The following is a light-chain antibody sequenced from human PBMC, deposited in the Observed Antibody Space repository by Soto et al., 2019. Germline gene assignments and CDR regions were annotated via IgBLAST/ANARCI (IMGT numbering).Light chain of an antibody. CDR2: KPS. J-gene: IGKJ1*01. CDR3: HQYNGYGSCT. Sequence: DIPMTQSPSTLSASVGDRVTITCRASQSISSWMAWYQQKPGKAPKLLIYKPSTLESGVPSRFSGSASGTEFSLTSSGVQPDDFGPYACHQYNGYGSCTFGQGAKVESK. V-gene: IGKV1-5*03. CDR1: QSISSW.